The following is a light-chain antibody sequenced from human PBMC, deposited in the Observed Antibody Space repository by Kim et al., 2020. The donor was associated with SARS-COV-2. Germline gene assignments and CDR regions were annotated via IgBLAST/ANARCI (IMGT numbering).Light chain of an antibody. CDR2: GAS. V-gene: IGKV3-15*01. CDR1: QSVSSP. J-gene: IGKJ5*01. Sequence: SPGERATLSCRASQSVSSPLAWYQQRPGQAPRLLIYGASTRATGIPARFSGSGSGTDFTLTISSLQSEDFAVYYCQQYSNWPPITFGQGTRLEIK. CDR3: QQYSNWPPIT.